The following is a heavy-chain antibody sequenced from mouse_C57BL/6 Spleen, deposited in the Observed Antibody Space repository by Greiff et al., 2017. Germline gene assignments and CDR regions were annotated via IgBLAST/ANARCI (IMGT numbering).Heavy chain of an antibody. CDR2: IYPGDGDT. V-gene: IGHV1-80*01. J-gene: IGHJ4*01. CDR3: ARSLYSNYGGYARDY. CDR1: GYAFSSYW. Sequence: VHLVESGAELVKPGASVKISCKASGYAFSSYWMNWVQQRPGKGLEWIGQIYPGDGDTNYNGKFKGKATLTADKSSSTAYMQLSSLTSEDSAVYFCARSLYSNYGGYARDYWGQGTSVTVSS. D-gene: IGHD2-5*01.